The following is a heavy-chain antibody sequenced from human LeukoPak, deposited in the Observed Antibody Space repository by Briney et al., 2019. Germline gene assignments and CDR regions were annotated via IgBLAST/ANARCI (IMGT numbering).Heavy chain of an antibody. CDR3: TAVGTTSPIAEEYFDY. J-gene: IGHJ4*02. CDR1: GFTFDNAW. Sequence: GGSLRLSCAASGFTFDNAWMNWVRQAPGKGLEWVGRVKSKTDGGTTDYAAPVKGRFTISRDDSENTLFLQLNSLKTEDTALYYCTAVGTTSPIAEEYFDYWGQGTLVTVSS. D-gene: IGHD1-26*01. CDR2: VKSKTDGGTT. V-gene: IGHV3-15*01.